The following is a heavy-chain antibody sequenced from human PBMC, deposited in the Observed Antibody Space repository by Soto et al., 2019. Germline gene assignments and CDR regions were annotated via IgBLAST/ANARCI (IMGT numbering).Heavy chain of an antibody. D-gene: IGHD5-12*01. J-gene: IGHJ6*02. CDR2: FYDSGST. Sequence: DTLSLTCTVSGGSVSSGSFYWSWIRRPPGKGLEWIGYFYDSGSTNYNPSLRSRFTMSVDTSKNQFSLKLSSVTAADTAVYYCAASAPPATNYYYAMDVWGQGTTVTVSS. V-gene: IGHV4-61*01. CDR3: AASAPPATNYYYAMDV. CDR1: GGSVSSGSFY.